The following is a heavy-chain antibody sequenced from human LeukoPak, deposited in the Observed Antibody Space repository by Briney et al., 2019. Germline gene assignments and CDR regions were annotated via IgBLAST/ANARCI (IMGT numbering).Heavy chain of an antibody. V-gene: IGHV1-24*01. CDR3: ATGGYCGGDCYSNYYYYMDV. Sequence: GASVKVSCKVSGYTLTELSMHWVRQAPGKGLEWMGGFDPEDGETIYAQKFQGRVTMTEDTSTDTAYMELSSLRSEDTAVYYCATGGYCGGDCYSNYYYYMDVWGKGTTVTVSS. CDR1: GYTLTELS. J-gene: IGHJ6*03. CDR2: FDPEDGET. D-gene: IGHD2-21*01.